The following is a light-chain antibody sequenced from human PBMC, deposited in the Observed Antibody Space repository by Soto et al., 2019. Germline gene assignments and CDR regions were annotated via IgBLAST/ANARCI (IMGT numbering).Light chain of an antibody. V-gene: IGLV2-14*01. Sequence: QSALTQPASVSGSPGQSITISCTGTSSDVGGYNCVSWYQQHPGKAPKLMIHNVSNRPSGVPDRFSGSKSGYTASLTISGLQADDEADYYCSSFTSSSTLVFGRGTKLTVL. CDR2: NVS. CDR3: SSFTSSSTLV. CDR1: SSDVGGYNC. J-gene: IGLJ2*01.